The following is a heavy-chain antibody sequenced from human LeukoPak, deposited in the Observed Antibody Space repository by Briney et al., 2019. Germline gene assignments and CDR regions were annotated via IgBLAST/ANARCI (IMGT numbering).Heavy chain of an antibody. D-gene: IGHD1-14*01. CDR3: AVRTGSAHDAFDT. Sequence: ASVKVSCKASGGTFSSYAISWVRQAPGQGLEWMGRIIPIFGTANYAQKFQGRVTITTDESTSTAYMELSSLRSEDTAVYYCAVRTGSAHDAFDTWGQGTMVTVSS. J-gene: IGHJ3*02. CDR2: IIPIFGTA. V-gene: IGHV1-69*05. CDR1: GGTFSSYA.